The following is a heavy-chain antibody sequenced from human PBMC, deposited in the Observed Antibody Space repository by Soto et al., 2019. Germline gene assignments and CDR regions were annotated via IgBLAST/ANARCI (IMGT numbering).Heavy chain of an antibody. D-gene: IGHD3-3*02. Sequence: SETLSLTCTVSGDSIISSDFYWGWVRQPPGKGLEWIGSIFYLGSSYYNPSLKSRVTMSVDTSKNQFSLRLRSVTATDTALYFCARHSLALRKNNWFDPWGQGIMVTVSS. J-gene: IGHJ5*02. CDR3: ARHSLALRKNNWFDP. CDR1: GDSIISSDFY. CDR2: IFYLGSS. V-gene: IGHV4-39*01.